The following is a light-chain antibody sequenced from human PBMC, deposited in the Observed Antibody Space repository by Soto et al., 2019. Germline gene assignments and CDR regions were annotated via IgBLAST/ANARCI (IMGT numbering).Light chain of an antibody. CDR1: QGVTSN. V-gene: IGKV3D-15*01. Sequence: IVFTQSPATLSLSPGERSTLSCRASQGVTSNLAWYQQKSGQAPRLLISGASTRATGVPARFSGSGSGTEFTLTITSLQSEDFAVYCCQQYNNWPLTFGPGTRLEIK. CDR3: QQYNNWPLT. CDR2: GAS. J-gene: IGKJ5*01.